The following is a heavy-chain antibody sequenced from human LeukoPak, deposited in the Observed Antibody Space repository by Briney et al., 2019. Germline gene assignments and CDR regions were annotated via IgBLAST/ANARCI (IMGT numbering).Heavy chain of an antibody. V-gene: IGHV4-4*02. D-gene: IGHD5-12*01. J-gene: IGHJ4*02. Sequence: PAETLSLTCAVSGGSISSSNWWSGGRPPPGKGQEGIGEIYDSGSTNYKPSLKRRVTISVDKSKNQFSLKLSSVTAADTAVYYRARVQGSGYDFDYWGQGTLVTVSS. CDR3: ARVQGSGYDFDY. CDR1: GGSISSSNW. CDR2: IYDSGST.